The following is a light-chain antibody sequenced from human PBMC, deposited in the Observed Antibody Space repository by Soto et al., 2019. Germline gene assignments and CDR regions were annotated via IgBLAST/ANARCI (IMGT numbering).Light chain of an antibody. CDR1: SSDVGSYNL. J-gene: IGLJ1*01. CDR3: CSYAGSRTYV. V-gene: IGLV2-23*01. CDR2: EGS. Sequence: QSALTQPASVSGSPGQSITISCTGTSSDVGSYNLVSWYQQHPGKAPKLMIDEGSKRPSGVSNRFSGSESGNTASLTISGLQAEDEADYYCCSYAGSRTYVFGTGTKVTVL.